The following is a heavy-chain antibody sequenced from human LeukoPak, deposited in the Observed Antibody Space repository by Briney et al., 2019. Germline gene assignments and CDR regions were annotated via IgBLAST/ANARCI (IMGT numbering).Heavy chain of an antibody. V-gene: IGHV4-59*01. CDR2: IHYSGST. D-gene: IGHD3-10*01. CDR3: ARDIYGSGYGFFDY. J-gene: IGHJ4*02. CDR1: GVSMSTYY. Sequence: ASETLSLTCTVSGVSMSTYYWSWIRQSPRKGLEWLAYIHYSGSTNINPSLKGRLAISIDTSKNQFSLKVNSVTAADTAVYYCARDIYGSGYGFFDYWGQGTLVTVSS.